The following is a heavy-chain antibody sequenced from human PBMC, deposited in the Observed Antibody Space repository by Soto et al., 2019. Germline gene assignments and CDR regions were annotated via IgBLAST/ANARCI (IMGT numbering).Heavy chain of an antibody. Sequence: QVQLVQSGAEVKKPGASVRVSCKASGYSFTDYHIHWVRQAPGQGLEWLGRINPKSGGTSTAQKFQGWVTMTRDRSISTVHMGLTRLRSDETAVYFCARGHSTDCSNGVCSFFYNHEMDVWGQGTTVTVSS. J-gene: IGHJ6*02. CDR2: INPKSGGT. CDR1: GYSFTDYH. D-gene: IGHD2-8*01. CDR3: ARGHSTDCSNGVCSFFYNHEMDV. V-gene: IGHV1-2*04.